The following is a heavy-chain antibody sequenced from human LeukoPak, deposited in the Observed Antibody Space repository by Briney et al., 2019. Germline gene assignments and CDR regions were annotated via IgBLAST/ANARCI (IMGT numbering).Heavy chain of an antibody. Sequence: SQTLSLTCTVSGGSISSGSYYWSWIRQPAGKGLEWIGRIYTSGSTNYNPSLKSRVTISVDTSKNQFSLKLSSVTAADTAVYYCARDGYTSQFDYWGQGTLVTVSS. CDR2: IYTSGST. J-gene: IGHJ4*02. CDR1: GGSISSGSYY. D-gene: IGHD5-24*01. CDR3: ARDGYTSQFDY. V-gene: IGHV4-61*02.